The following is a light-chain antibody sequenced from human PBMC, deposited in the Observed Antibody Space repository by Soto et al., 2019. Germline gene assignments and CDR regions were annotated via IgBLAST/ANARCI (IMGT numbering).Light chain of an antibody. Sequence: EIVLTQSPGTLSLSPGERATLSYRASQSVSSSYLDWYQQKPGQAPRLLIYGASSRATGISDRFSGSGSGTDFTLTISSLQPDDFATYYCQQYNSYPWTFGQGTKVEIK. J-gene: IGKJ1*01. CDR3: QQYNSYPWT. CDR2: GAS. V-gene: IGKV3-20*01. CDR1: QSVSSSY.